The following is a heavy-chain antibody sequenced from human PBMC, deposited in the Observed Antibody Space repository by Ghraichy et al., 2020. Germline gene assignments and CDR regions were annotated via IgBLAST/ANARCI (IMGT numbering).Heavy chain of an antibody. CDR3: VRDLERFGVREY. Sequence: LSLTCAVYGGSFSDYDWTWIRQAPGKGLEWVSYISSGSSPRHYADSVKGRFTVSRDNAKNSLYLQMNSLRDEDTAVYYCVRDLERFGVREYWGQGTLVTVSS. CDR1: GGSFSDYD. D-gene: IGHD3-10*01. J-gene: IGHJ4*02. V-gene: IGHV3-11*06. CDR2: ISSGSSPR.